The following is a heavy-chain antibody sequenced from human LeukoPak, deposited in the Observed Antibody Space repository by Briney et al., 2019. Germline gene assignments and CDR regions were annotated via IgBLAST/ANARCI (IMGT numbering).Heavy chain of an antibody. CDR1: DGSISSYY. J-gene: IGHJ6*03. CDR2: IYYSGST. D-gene: IGHD3-3*02. Sequence: ETLSLTCTVSDGSISSYYWSWIRQPPGKGLEWIGYIYYSGSTNYNPSLKSRVTISVDTSKNQFSLKLGSVTAADTAVYYCARAFYPGYYSYMAVWGKGTTVTVSS. CDR3: ARAFYPGYYSYMAV. V-gene: IGHV4-59*01.